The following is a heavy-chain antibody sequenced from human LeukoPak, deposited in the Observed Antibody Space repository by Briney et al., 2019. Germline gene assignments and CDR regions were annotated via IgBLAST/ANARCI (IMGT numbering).Heavy chain of an antibody. CDR2: IYYSGST. J-gene: IGHJ6*03. Sequence: SETLSLTCTVSGGSISSYYGSWIRQPPGKGLECIGYIYYSGSTNYNPSLKSRVTISVDTSKNQFSLKLSSVTAADTAVYYCAREALHRYPPWYYYYYYMDVWGKGTTVTVSS. V-gene: IGHV4-59*01. D-gene: IGHD1-14*01. CDR3: AREALHRYPPWYYYYYYMDV. CDR1: GGSISSYY.